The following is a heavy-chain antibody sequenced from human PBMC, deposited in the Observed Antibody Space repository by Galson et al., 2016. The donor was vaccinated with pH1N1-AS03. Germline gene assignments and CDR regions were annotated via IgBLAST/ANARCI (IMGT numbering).Heavy chain of an antibody. J-gene: IGHJ4*02. D-gene: IGHD2-2*01. V-gene: IGHV4-38-2*01. Sequence: ETLSLTCGVSNYSINSGYYWGWIRQPPGKGLEWIGSIHRGGSTYYTPSLKSRVSFSVDTSKNQFSLKLSSVTAADTAVYYCARMSAANFDYWDQGTLVTVS. CDR2: IHRGGST. CDR3: ARMSAANFDY. CDR1: NYSINSGYY.